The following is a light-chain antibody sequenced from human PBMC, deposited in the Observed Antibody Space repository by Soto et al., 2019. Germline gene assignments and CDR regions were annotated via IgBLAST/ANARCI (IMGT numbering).Light chain of an antibody. CDR3: QQYYSTPWT. V-gene: IGKV4-1*01. CDR1: QYVLYSSNSKKY. CDR2: WAS. J-gene: IGKJ1*01. Sequence: DIVMTQSPDSLAVSLGERATINCKSSQYVLYSSNSKKYLAWYQQKPGQPPKLLIYWASTRESGVPDRFSGSGSGTDFTLTISSLQAEDVAVYYCQQYYSTPWTFGQGTKVEI.